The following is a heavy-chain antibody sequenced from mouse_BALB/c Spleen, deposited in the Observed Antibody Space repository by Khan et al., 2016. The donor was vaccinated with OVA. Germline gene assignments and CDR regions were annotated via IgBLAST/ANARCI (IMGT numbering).Heavy chain of an antibody. CDR1: GHTFTKYG. D-gene: IGHD2-10*01. J-gene: IGHJ4*01. CDR2: INTYTGEP. Sequence: QIQLVQSGPELKKPGETVKISCTSSGHTFTKYGMNWVKQAPGKGLKWMGWINTYTGEPTYADDFNGRFAFSLEASASTAYLQINNLKNEDTATYFCARPPYFSYVMDNWGQGTSVIVSS. V-gene: IGHV9-3-1*01. CDR3: ARPPYFSYVMDN.